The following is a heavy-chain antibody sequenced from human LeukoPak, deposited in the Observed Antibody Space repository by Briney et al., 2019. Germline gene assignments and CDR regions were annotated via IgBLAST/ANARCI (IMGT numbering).Heavy chain of an antibody. V-gene: IGHV4-4*07. CDR3: AREESLSSGWRTSWFDP. CDR2: IYTSGST. Sequence: PSETLSLTCTVSGGSISSYYWGWIRQPAGKGLEWIGRIYTSGSTNYNPSLKSRVTMSVDTSKNQFSLKLSSVTAADTAVYYCAREESLSSGWRTSWFDPWGQGTLVTVSS. J-gene: IGHJ5*02. D-gene: IGHD6-19*01. CDR1: GGSISSYY.